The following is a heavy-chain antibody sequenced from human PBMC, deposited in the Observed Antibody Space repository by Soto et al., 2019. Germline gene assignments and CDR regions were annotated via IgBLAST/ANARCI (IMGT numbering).Heavy chain of an antibody. CDR2: ISSSSSYT. Sequence: GGSLRLSCAASGFTFNDYYMSWIRQAPGKGLEWVSYISSSSSYTNYADSVKGRFTISRDNAKNSLYLQMNSLRAEDTAVYYCARDSDGSGMAWGQGTLVTVSS. J-gene: IGHJ5*02. D-gene: IGHD3-10*01. CDR3: ARDSDGSGMA. V-gene: IGHV3-11*05. CDR1: GFTFNDYY.